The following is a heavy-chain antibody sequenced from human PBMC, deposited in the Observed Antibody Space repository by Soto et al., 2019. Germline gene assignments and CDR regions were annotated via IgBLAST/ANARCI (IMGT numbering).Heavy chain of an antibody. Sequence: SETLSLTCTVSGGSINTFYWSWVRQPAGKGLEWIGRIFSSGSTSFNPSLESRVAMSVDTSKNHFSLNLSSVTAADMAVYYCAREGSYSAYNFAHGIQLWSFDFWGQGALVTSPQ. D-gene: IGHD5-12*01. CDR3: AREGSYSAYNFAHGIQLWSFDF. CDR2: IFSSGST. CDR1: GGSINTFY. V-gene: IGHV4-4*07. J-gene: IGHJ4*02.